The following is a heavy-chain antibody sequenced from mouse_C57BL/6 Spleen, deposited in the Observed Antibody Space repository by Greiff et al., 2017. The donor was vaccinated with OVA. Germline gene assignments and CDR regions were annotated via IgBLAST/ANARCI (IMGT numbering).Heavy chain of an antibody. Sequence: QVQLQQSGAELVKPGASVKMSCKASGYTFTSYWITWVKQRPGQGLEWIGDIYPGSGSTNYNEKFKSKATLTVDTSSSTAYMQLSSLTSEDSAVYYCARGTAYYSNFYAMDYWGQGTSVTVSS. CDR3: ARGTAYYSNFYAMDY. J-gene: IGHJ4*01. CDR1: GYTFTSYW. V-gene: IGHV1-55*01. CDR2: IYPGSGST. D-gene: IGHD2-5*01.